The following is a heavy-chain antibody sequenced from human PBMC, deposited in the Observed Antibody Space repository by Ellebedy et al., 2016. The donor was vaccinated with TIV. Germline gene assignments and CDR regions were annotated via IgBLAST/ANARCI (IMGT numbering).Heavy chain of an antibody. CDR2: ISSSSSYT. CDR1: GFTFSDYY. Sequence: GGSLRLSXAASGFTFSDYYMSWIRQAPGKGLEWVSYISSSSSYTNYADSVKGRFTISRDNAKNSLYLQMNSLRAEDTAVYYCAKDRGSSWYRGDDAFDIWGQGTMVTVSS. J-gene: IGHJ3*02. V-gene: IGHV3-11*05. D-gene: IGHD6-13*01. CDR3: AKDRGSSWYRGDDAFDI.